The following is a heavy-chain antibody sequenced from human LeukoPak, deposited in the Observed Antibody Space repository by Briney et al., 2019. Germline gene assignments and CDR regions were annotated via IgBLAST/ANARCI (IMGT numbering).Heavy chain of an antibody. CDR3: AKVGFDWLSIERFDY. D-gene: IGHD3-9*01. CDR1: GFTFNSYA. CDR2: ISGSGGST. J-gene: IGHJ4*02. V-gene: IGHV3-23*01. Sequence: GGSLRLSCAASGFTFNSYAMSWVRQAPGKGLEWVSAISGSGGSTYYADSVKGRFTISRDNSKNTLYLQMNSLRAEDTAVYYCAKVGFDWLSIERFDYWGQGTLVTVSS.